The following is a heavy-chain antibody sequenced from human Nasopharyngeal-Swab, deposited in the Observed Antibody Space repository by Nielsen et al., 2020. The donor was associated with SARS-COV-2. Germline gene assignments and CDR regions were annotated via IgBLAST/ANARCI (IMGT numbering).Heavy chain of an antibody. J-gene: IGHJ6*02. D-gene: IGHD3-9*01. CDR3: ARDRSGGYYDILTGYYSRIHYGMDV. CDR1: GFIFSSYS. V-gene: IGHV3-21*01. CDR2: ISSSSSYI. Sequence: GESLKISCAASGFIFSSYSMNWVRQAPGKGLEWVSSISSSSSYIYYADSVKGRFTISRDNAKNSLYLQMISLRAEGTAVYYCARDRSGGYYDILTGYYSRIHYGMDVWGQGTTVTVSS.